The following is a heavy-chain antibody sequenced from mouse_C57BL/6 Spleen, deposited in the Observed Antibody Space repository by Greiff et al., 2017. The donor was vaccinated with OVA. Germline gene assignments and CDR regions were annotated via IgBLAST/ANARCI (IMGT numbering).Heavy chain of an antibody. V-gene: IGHV1-82*01. CDR3: GLVRGAY. CDR1: GYAFSSSW. Sequence: VQLQQSGPELVKPGASVKISCKASGYAFSSSWMNWVKQRPGKGLEWIGRIYPGDGDTNYNGKFKGKATLTADKSSSTAYMQLSSLTAEDSAVYFCGLVRGAYWGQGTLVTVSA. D-gene: IGHD2-14*01. CDR2: IYPGDGDT. J-gene: IGHJ3*01.